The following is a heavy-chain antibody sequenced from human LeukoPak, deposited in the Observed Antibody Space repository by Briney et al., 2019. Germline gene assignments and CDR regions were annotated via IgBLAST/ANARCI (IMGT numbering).Heavy chain of an antibody. CDR1: GGSISSGSYY. Sequence: SETLSLTCTVSGGSISSGSYYWSWIRQPAGKGLEWVGRIYTSGSTNYNPSLKSRVTISVDTSKNQLSLKLSSVTAADTAVYYCARDGYSGNDGLWGQGSLVTVSS. D-gene: IGHD5-12*01. CDR3: ARDGYSGNDGL. J-gene: IGHJ4*02. V-gene: IGHV4-61*02. CDR2: IYTSGST.